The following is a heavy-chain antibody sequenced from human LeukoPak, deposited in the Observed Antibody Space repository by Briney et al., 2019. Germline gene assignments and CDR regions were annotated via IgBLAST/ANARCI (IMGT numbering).Heavy chain of an antibody. J-gene: IGHJ4*02. CDR2: ISGSGGST. D-gene: IGHD3-22*01. V-gene: IGHV3-23*01. Sequence: GGSLRLSCAASGFTFSSYAMSWVRQAPGKGLEWVSAISGSGGSTYYADSVKGRFTISRDNSKNTLYLQMNSLRAEDTAVYYCARAVTQDYYDSSGPFDYWGQGTLVTVSS. CDR1: GFTFSSYA. CDR3: ARAVTQDYYDSSGPFDY.